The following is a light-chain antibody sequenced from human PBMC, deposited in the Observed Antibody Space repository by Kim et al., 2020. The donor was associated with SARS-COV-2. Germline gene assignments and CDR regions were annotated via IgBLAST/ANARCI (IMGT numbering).Light chain of an antibody. Sequence: GSVGDRVTITWRASQSISNWLAWYQQKPGKAPKLLIYDASNLESGVPSRFSGSGSGTEFTLTISSLQPDDFATYHCQQYNSYSRTFGQGTKVDIK. CDR1: QSISNW. V-gene: IGKV1-5*01. CDR3: QQYNSYSRT. CDR2: DAS. J-gene: IGKJ1*01.